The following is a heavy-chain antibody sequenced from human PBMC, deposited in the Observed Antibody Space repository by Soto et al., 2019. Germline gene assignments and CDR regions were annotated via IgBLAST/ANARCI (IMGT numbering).Heavy chain of an antibody. CDR1: GFTFGDYA. V-gene: IGHV3-49*04. CDR3: ARGAYNNYYHGMDV. D-gene: IGHD1-20*01. CDR2: IRSKAYGGTT. J-gene: IGHJ6*02. Sequence: GGSLRLSCTASGFTFGDYAMSWVRQAPGKVLEWVGFIRSKAYGGTTEYAASVKGRFTISRDDSKSIAYLQMNSLRADDTAVYYCARGAYNNYYHGMDVWGQGTTVTVSS.